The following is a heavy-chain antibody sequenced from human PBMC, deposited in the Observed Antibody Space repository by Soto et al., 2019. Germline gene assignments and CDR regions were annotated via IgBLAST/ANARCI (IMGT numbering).Heavy chain of an antibody. V-gene: IGHV3-33*08. CDR3: ARDSESSSSAFDI. Sequence: GGSLRLSCAASGFTFSSYGMHWVRQAPGKGLEWVAVIWYDGSNKYYADSVKGRFTISRDNSKNTLYLQMNSLRAEDTAVYYCARDSESSSSAFDIWGQGTMVTVSS. CDR2: IWYDGSNK. CDR1: GFTFSSYG. J-gene: IGHJ3*02. D-gene: IGHD6-6*01.